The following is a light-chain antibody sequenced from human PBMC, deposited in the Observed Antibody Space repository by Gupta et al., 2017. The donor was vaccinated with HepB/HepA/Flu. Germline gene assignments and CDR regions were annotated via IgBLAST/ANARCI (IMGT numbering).Light chain of an antibody. V-gene: IGKV3-11*01. CDR1: QSVSSY. CDR2: DAS. J-gene: IGKJ3*01. CDR3: QQHSNWPLFT. Sequence: IMLTKSPATLSLSPGERATLSCRASQSVSSYLAWYQQKPGQAPRLLIYDASNRATGIPARCSGSGCGTNCSLTISSREQEDCAVYYYQQHSNWPLFTFGHGTKVDIK.